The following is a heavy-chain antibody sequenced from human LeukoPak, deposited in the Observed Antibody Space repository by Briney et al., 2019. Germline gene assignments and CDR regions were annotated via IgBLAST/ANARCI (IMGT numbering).Heavy chain of an antibody. CDR3: AKDSEYSSSFSDY. D-gene: IGHD6-6*01. J-gene: IGHJ4*02. V-gene: IGHV3-23*01. CDR2: ISGSGGST. CDR1: GFTFSSYA. Sequence: GGSLRLSCAASGFTFSSYAMSWVRQAPGKGLEWVSAISGSGGSTYYADSVKGRFTISRDNSKNTPYLQMNSLRAEDTAVYYCAKDSEYSSSFSDYWGQGTLVTVSS.